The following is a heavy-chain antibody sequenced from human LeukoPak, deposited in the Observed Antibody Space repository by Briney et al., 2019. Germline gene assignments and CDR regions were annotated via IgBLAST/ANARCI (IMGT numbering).Heavy chain of an antibody. D-gene: IGHD6-6*01. CDR1: GGSISSYY. V-gene: IGHV4-59*12. CDR2: IYYSGST. CDR3: ARDPGSIAARRGGFDY. J-gene: IGHJ4*02. Sequence: SETLSLTCSVSGGSISSYYWSWIRQPPGKGLEWIGYIYYSGSTNYNPSLKSRVTMSVDTSKNQFSLKLSSVTAADTAVYYCARDPGSIAARRGGFDYWGQGTLVTVSS.